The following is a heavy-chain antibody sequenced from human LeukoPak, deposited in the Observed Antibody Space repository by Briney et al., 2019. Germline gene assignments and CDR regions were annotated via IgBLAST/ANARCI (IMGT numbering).Heavy chain of an antibody. J-gene: IGHJ3*01. Sequence: GGSLRLSCAASGFTFSSYDMNWVRQAPGKGLEWVSYISSSSSYIYYADSVKGRFTISRDNAKNSLYLQMNRLRAEDTAVYYCARVDAFDLWGQGTMVTVSS. CDR1: GFTFSSYD. V-gene: IGHV3-21*01. CDR3: ARVDAFDL. CDR2: ISSSSSYI.